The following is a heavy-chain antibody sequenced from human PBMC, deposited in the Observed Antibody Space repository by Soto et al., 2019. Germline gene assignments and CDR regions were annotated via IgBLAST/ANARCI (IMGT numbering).Heavy chain of an antibody. J-gene: IGHJ3*02. CDR1: GYSFTSYW. CDR3: ARQEAGSVADDAFDI. D-gene: IGHD2-15*01. V-gene: IGHV5-51*01. Sequence: PGESLKISCKGSGYSFTSYWIGWVRQMPGKGLEWMGIIYPGDSDTRYSPSFQGQVTISADKSISTAYLQWSSLKASDTATYYCARQEAGSVADDAFDIWGQGTMVTVSS. CDR2: IYPGDSDT.